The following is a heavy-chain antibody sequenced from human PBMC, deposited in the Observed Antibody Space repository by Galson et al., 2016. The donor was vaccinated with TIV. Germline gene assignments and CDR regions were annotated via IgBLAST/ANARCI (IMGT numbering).Heavy chain of an antibody. CDR3: ARDPLFGGMDV. CDR1: YG. D-gene: IGHD3-10*02. CDR2: ISFDGSEK. J-gene: IGHJ6*02. Sequence: YGLHWVRQAPGKGQEWAAFISFDGSEKSYTDSVKGRFTISRDNAKRLLYLHMSSLRVEDTAVYYCARDPLFGGMDVWGQGATVAVS. V-gene: IGHV3-30*07.